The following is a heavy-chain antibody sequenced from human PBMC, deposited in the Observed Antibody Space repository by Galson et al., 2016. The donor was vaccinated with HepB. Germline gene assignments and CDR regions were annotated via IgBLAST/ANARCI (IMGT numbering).Heavy chain of an antibody. CDR2: ISPRRTT. CDR3: AKERLVRRIFDH. V-gene: IGHV3-23*01. CDR1: GFVFSNFG. D-gene: IGHD1-1*01. Sequence: SLRLSCAASGFVFSNFGLNWVRQAPGKGLEWVASISPRRTTYYSDSVQGRFTISRDNSNNTLYLQMNGLRAEDTAVYYCAKERLVRRIFDHWGQGTLLTVSS. J-gene: IGHJ4*02.